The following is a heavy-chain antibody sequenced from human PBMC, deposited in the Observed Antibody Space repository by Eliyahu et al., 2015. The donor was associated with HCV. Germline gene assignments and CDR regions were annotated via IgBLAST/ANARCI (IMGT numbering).Heavy chain of an antibody. CDR2: ISSSGTTI. CDR1: GFPFISNE. Sequence: EVQLVESGGGLVQPGGSLRLSCAASGFPFISNEMNWVRQAPGKGLEWVSYISSSGTTIYYADSVKGRFTISRDNARYSLYLQMNSLRAEDTAVYYCARGKRGSPVHRADYFDYWGQGTLVTVSS. CDR3: ARGKRGSPVHRADYFDY. J-gene: IGHJ4*02. V-gene: IGHV3-48*03. D-gene: IGHD1-1*01.